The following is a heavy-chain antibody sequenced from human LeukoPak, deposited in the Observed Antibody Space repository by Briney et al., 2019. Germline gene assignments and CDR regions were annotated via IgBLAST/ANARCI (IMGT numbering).Heavy chain of an antibody. CDR2: IYYSGTT. CDR1: GGSISSSSYS. CDR3: ARLRFDFWSGYTHPYFDY. Sequence: KPSETLSLTCTVSGGSISSSSYSWGWIRQPPGKGLEWIVSIYYSGTTYYNPSLKSRVTISVDTSKIQFSLKLSSVAATDTAVYFCARLRFDFWSGYTHPYFDYWGQGTLVTVSS. V-gene: IGHV4-39*01. J-gene: IGHJ4*02. D-gene: IGHD3-3*01.